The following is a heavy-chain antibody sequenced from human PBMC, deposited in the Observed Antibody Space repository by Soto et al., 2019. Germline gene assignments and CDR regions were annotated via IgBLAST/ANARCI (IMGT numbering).Heavy chain of an antibody. CDR1: GYSFTSYV. J-gene: IGHJ6*02. D-gene: IGHD2-2*01. CDR3: ARGVENIVVVLDVFGYYGMDV. CDR2: INAGNGNT. Sequence: ASVKVFCKASGYSFTSYVIYWVRQAPGQRLEWMGWINAGNGNTKYSQKFQGRVTITSDTSASTAYMELSSLRSEDTAVYFCARGVENIVVVLDVFGYYGMDVWGQGTTVTVSS. V-gene: IGHV1-3*01.